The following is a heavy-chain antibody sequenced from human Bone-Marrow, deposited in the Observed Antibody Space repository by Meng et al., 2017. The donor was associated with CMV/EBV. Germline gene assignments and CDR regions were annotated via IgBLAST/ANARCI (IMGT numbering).Heavy chain of an antibody. V-gene: IGHV1-18*01. J-gene: IGHJ4*02. CDR3: ARDQRFLELSFDY. D-gene: IGHD3-3*01. CDR1: GYTFTSNG. CDR2: ISAYNGNT. Sequence: ASGKISCMASGYTFTSNGISRVRQAPGEGREWMGWISAYNGNTNYAQKLQGRVTMTTDTCTGTAYMEQRSLRSDVTAVYYCARDQRFLELSFDYWGQGTLVTVSS.